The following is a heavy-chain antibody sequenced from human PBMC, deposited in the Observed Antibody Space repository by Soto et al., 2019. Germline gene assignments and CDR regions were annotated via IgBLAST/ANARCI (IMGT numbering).Heavy chain of an antibody. Sequence: SQSLSLTCSLSGGSISSYYWGWIRQPPGRGLEWIAYIYNSGSTNYNPSLKSRVTISVDTSKRHFSLKLSFVPAADTAVYYCAPLGLYQSVDVWGQGTTVTVSS. J-gene: IGHJ6*02. CDR3: APLGLYQSVDV. CDR2: IYNSGST. D-gene: IGHD2-2*01. CDR1: GGSISSYY. V-gene: IGHV4-59*01.